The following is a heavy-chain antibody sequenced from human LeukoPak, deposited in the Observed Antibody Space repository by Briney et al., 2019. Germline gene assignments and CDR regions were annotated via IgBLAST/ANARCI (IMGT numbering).Heavy chain of an antibody. V-gene: IGHV3-21*04. J-gene: IGHJ4*02. D-gene: IGHD6-19*01. CDR1: GFTFSSYS. Sequence: PGGSLRLSCAASGFTFSSYSMSWVRQAPGKGLEWVSSISTSSSYIYYADSVKGRFTISRDNSKNTLYLQMNSLRAEDTAVYYCAKVYWSGWYAATYWGQGTLVTVSS. CDR2: ISTSSSYI. CDR3: AKVYWSGWYAATY.